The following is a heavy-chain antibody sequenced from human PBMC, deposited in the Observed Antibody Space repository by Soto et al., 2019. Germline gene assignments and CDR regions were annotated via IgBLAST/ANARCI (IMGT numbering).Heavy chain of an antibody. Sequence: SETLSLTCTVSGGSISSYYWSWIRQPPGKGLEWIGYIYYSGSTNYNPSLKSRVTISVDTSKNQFSLKLSSVTAADTAVYYCARDREYGSGYVFQHWGQGTLVTVSS. CDR2: IYYSGST. V-gene: IGHV4-59*01. J-gene: IGHJ1*01. CDR1: GGSISSYY. D-gene: IGHD5-12*01. CDR3: ARDREYGSGYVFQH.